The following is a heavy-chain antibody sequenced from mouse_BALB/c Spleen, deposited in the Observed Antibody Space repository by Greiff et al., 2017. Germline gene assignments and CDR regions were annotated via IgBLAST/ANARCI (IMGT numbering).Heavy chain of an antibody. CDR1: GFNIKDTY. V-gene: IGHV14-3*02. D-gene: IGHD2-10*01. J-gene: IGHJ3*01. CDR3: AIPYYGNPWFAY. CDR2: IDPANGNT. Sequence: VQLQQSGAELVKPGASVKLSCTASGFNIKDTYMHWVKQRPEQGLEWIGRIDPANGNTKYDPKFQGKATITADTSSNTAYLQLSSLTSEDTAVYYCAIPYYGNPWFAYWGQGTLVTVSA.